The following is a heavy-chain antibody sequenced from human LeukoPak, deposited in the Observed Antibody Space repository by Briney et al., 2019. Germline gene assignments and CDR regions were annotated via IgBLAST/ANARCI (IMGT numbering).Heavy chain of an antibody. J-gene: IGHJ6*02. Sequence: GGSLRLSCAASGFTVSSNYMSWVRQAPGKGLEWVSVIYSGGSTYYADSVKGRFTISRDNSKNTLYLQMNSLRAEDTAVYNCARERVVVVNWGYYYYGMDVWGQGTTVTVSS. D-gene: IGHD2-2*01. V-gene: IGHV3-66*01. CDR2: IYSGGST. CDR1: GFTVSSNY. CDR3: ARERVVVVNWGYYYYGMDV.